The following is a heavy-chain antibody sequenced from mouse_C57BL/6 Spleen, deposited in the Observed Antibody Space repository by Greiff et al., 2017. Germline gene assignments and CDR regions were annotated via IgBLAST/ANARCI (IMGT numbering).Heavy chain of an antibody. Sequence: QVQLQQPGAELVKPGASVKLSCKASGYTFTSYWMHWVKQRPGRGLEWIGRIDPNSGGTKYNEKFKSKVTLTVDKPSSTAYMQLSSLTSEDSAVYYCAKERDGNSLYYFDYWGQGTTLTVSS. V-gene: IGHV1-72*01. J-gene: IGHJ2*01. CDR1: GYTFTSYW. CDR2: IDPNSGGT. D-gene: IGHD2-1*01. CDR3: AKERDGNSLYYFDY.